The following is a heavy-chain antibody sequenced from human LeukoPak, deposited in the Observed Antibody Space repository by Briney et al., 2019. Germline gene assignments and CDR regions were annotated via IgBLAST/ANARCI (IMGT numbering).Heavy chain of an antibody. J-gene: IGHJ4*02. V-gene: IGHV3-23*01. CDR2: IGGSGGTT. CDR3: AKMVGATNPLFFFDY. D-gene: IGHD1-26*01. CDR1: GFTFSTYA. Sequence: PGGSLRLSCVASGFTFSTYAMSWVRQAPGKGLEWVSGIGGSGGTTYYADSVKGRFTISRDNSKNTLYLQMNSLRAEDTAVYYCAKMVGATNPLFFFDYWGQGTLVTVSS.